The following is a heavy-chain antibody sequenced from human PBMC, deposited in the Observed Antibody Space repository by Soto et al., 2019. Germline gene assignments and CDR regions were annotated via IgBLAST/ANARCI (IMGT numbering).Heavy chain of an antibody. D-gene: IGHD3-22*01. J-gene: IGHJ4*02. CDR1: GFTFSSYS. CDR2: ISSSSSYI. V-gene: IGHV3-21*01. CDR3: ARGTNYYDSSGYPSPIDY. Sequence: VQLVESGGGLVKPGGSLRLSCAASGFTFSSYSMNWVRQAPGKGLEWVSSISSSSSYIYYADSVKGRFTISRDNAKNSLYLQMNSLRAEDTAVYYCARGTNYYDSSGYPSPIDYWGQGTLVTVSS.